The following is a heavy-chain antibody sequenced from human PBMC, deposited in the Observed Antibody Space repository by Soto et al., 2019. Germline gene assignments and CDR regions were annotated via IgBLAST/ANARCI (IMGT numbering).Heavy chain of an antibody. J-gene: IGHJ4*02. CDR1: GGTFSSYA. D-gene: IGHD3-22*01. CDR3: ARGPGHQETYYYDSSGYYYFDY. CDR2: IIPIFGTA. Sequence: SVKVSCKASGGTFSSYAISWVRQAPGQGLGWMGGIIPIFGTANYAQKFQGRVTITADESTSTAYMELSSLRSEDTAVYYCARGPGHQETYYYDSSGYYYFDYWGQGTLVTVSS. V-gene: IGHV1-69*13.